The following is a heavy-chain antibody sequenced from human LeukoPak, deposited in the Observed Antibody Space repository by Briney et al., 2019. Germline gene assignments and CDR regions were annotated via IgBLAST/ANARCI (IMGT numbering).Heavy chain of an antibody. CDR2: IHSDGTT. CDR3: AREGWEELGHYFDY. D-gene: IGHD1-26*01. V-gene: IGHV3-53*01. J-gene: IGHJ4*02. Sequence: GGSLRLSCAASGFPVSSNYMTWVRQAPQKGLEWVSTIHSDGTTYYVDSVKGRFLISRDISQNTVYLEMNSLRAEDAAVYYCAREGWEELGHYFDYWGQGTVVTVSS. CDR1: GFPVSSNY.